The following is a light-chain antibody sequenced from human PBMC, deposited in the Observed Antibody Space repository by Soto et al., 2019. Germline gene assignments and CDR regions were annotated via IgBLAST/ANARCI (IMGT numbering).Light chain of an antibody. CDR3: AAWDDSLNGRV. Sequence: QSVLTQPPSASGTPGQRVTISCSGSSSNIGSNPVNWYQQLPGTAPKLLIFSNNQRPSGVPDRFSGSKSGTSASLAISGLPSEEEAHYYCAAWDDSLNGRVFGGGTKLTVL. V-gene: IGLV1-44*01. CDR1: SSNIGSNP. CDR2: SNN. J-gene: IGLJ2*01.